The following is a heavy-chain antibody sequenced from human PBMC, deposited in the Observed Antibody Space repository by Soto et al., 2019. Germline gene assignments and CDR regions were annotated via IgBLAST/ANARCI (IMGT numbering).Heavy chain of an antibody. Sequence: QVQLVQSGAEVKKPGASVKVSCKASGYTFTRYRMHWVRQAPGHRLEWMGWINAGNGNTKYSQKLQGRITITRATSASTSYMELIRLRSEDTALNYCARDQSAYDSDWFDPWGQGSLVTVSS. CDR2: INAGNGNT. CDR1: GYTFTRYR. J-gene: IGHJ5*02. CDR3: ARDQSAYDSDWFDP. D-gene: IGHD5-12*01. V-gene: IGHV1-3*01.